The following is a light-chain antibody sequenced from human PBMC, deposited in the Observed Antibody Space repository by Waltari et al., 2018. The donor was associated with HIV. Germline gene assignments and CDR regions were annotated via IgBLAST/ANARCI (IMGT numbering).Light chain of an antibody. V-gene: IGLV1-47*01. J-gene: IGLJ2*01. CDR2: RNN. CDR1: SSNIGSYY. CDR3: AARADSLSAVV. Sequence: QSVLTQPPSASGTPGQRVTISCSGSSSNIGSYYVYWYQQLPGTAPKLLIYRNNQRPSGVPDRFSGSKSGTSASLAISGLRAEDEAYYYCAARADSLSAVVFGGGTKLTVL.